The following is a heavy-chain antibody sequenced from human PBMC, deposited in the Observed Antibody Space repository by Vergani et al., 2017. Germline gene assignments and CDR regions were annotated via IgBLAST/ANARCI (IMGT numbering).Heavy chain of an antibody. D-gene: IGHD5-18*01. V-gene: IGHV3-21*04. CDR3: AKGPAGYSYGGYYYMDV. CDR1: GFTFSSYS. Sequence: EVQLVESGGGLVKPGGSLRLSCAASGFTFSSYSMNWVRQAPGKGLEWVSSISSSSSTIYYADSVKGRFTITRDNAKNSLYLQLNSLRAEDTAVYYCAKGPAGYSYGGYYYMDVWGKGTTVTVSS. CDR2: ISSSSSTI. J-gene: IGHJ6*03.